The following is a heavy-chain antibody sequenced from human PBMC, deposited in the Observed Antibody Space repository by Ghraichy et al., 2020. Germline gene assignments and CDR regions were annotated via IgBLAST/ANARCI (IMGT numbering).Heavy chain of an antibody. V-gene: IGHV3-11*03. CDR2: IHSDSSSP. J-gene: IGHJ4*02. CDR3: ASTGRDGYRPLDY. D-gene: IGHD5-24*01. Sequence: SLNISCAGSGFTFSDYHMSWIRQAPGKGLEWVAYIHSDSSSPNYADSVRGRFTVSRDNAANSLYLQMNSLRAEDTAVYYCASTGRDGYRPLDYWGQGTLVTVSS. CDR1: GFTFSDYH.